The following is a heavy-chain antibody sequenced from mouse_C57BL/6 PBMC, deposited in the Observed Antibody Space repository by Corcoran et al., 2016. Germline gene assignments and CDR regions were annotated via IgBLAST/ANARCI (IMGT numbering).Heavy chain of an antibody. V-gene: IGHV1-26*01. J-gene: IGHJ1*03. D-gene: IGHD1-1*01. CDR2: INPNNGGT. Sequence: EVQLQQSGPELVKPGASVKISCKASGYTFTDYYMNWVKQSHGKSLEWIGDINPNNGGTSYNQKFKGKATLTVDKSSSTAYMELRSLTSEDSAVYYCARPSLYYYGSSLWYFDVWGTGTTVTVSS. CDR1: GYTFTDYY. CDR3: ARPSLYYYGSSLWYFDV.